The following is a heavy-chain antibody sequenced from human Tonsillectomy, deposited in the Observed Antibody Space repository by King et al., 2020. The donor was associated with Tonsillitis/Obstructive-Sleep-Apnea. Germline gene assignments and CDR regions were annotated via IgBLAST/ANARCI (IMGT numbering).Heavy chain of an antibody. Sequence: QLVQSGGGVVQPGRSLRLSCAVSGFTFSSYGMHWVRQAPGKGLEWVAVISYDGSNKYYADSVKGRFTISRDNSKNTLYLQMNSLRAEDTAVYYCAKDRSSLTVATPADYWGQGTLVTVSS. J-gene: IGHJ4*02. D-gene: IGHD5-12*01. V-gene: IGHV3-30*18. CDR3: AKDRSSLTVATPADY. CDR2: ISYDGSNK. CDR1: GFTFSSYG.